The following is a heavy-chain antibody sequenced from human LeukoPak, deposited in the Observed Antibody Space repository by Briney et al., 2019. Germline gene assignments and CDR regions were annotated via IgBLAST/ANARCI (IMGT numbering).Heavy chain of an antibody. Sequence: PGRSLRLSCAASGFTFSSFVMHWVRQAPGKGLEWVAVISKDGSDKYYVDSVKGRFAISRDNSRNTLYLQMNSLRAEDTAVYICAKESCTMTNCLGDWGQGTLVTVSS. V-gene: IGHV3-30*18. D-gene: IGHD2-8*01. CDR3: AKESCTMTNCLGD. CDR1: GFTFSSFV. CDR2: ISKDGSDK. J-gene: IGHJ4*02.